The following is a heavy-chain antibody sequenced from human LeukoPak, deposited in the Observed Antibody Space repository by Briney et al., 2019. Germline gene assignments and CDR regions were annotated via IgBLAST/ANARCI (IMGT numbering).Heavy chain of an antibody. Sequence: PGGSLRLSCAASGFTFSTYSMNWVRQAPGKGLEWVSSISSSSNYIYYADSVKGRFTISRDNAKNSLYLQMNSLRAEDTAVYYCAELGITMIGGVWGKGTTVTISS. CDR1: GFTFSTYS. J-gene: IGHJ6*04. V-gene: IGHV3-21*01. D-gene: IGHD3-10*02. CDR3: AELGITMIGGV. CDR2: ISSSSNYI.